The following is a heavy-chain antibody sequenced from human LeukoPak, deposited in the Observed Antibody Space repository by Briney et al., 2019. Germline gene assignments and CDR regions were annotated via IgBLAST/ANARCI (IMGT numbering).Heavy chain of an antibody. CDR2: IYYSGST. CDR3: ARDQVSFDP. J-gene: IGHJ5*02. V-gene: IGHV4-59*01. CDR1: GGSISSYY. Sequence: SETLSLTCTVSGGSISSYYWSWIRQPPGKGLEWIGYIYYSGSTNYNPSLKSRVTISVDTSKNQFSLKLSSVTAADTAVYYCARDQVSFDPWGQGTLVTVSS.